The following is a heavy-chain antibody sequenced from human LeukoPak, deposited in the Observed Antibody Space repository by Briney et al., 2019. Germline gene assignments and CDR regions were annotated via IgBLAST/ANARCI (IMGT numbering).Heavy chain of an antibody. CDR3: VRGTGY. CDR1: GFTFSTYV. V-gene: IGHV3-64D*06. J-gene: IGHJ4*02. Sequence: GGSLRLSCSASGFTFSTYVMHWVRQAPGKGLEYVSAISSNGDNTYYADSAKGRFTISRDNSKNTLYLQMSSLRADDTAVYYCVRGTGYWGQGTLVTVSS. CDR2: ISSNGDNT.